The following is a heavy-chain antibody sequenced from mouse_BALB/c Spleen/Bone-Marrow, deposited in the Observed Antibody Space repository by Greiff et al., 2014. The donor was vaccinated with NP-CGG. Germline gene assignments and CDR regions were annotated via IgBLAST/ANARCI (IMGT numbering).Heavy chain of an antibody. CDR3: ARGGYYGTSLYWYFDA. CDR2: INPYNDGT. Sequence: EVQLQQSGPELVKPGASVKMSCKASGYTFTSYVIHWVKQKPEQGLEWIGYINPYNDGTKYNEKFRGKATLTSDKSSSTAYMELSSRTSEDSAVYYCARGGYYGTSLYWYFDAWGAGTTVTVSS. J-gene: IGHJ1*01. CDR1: GYTFTSYV. V-gene: IGHV1-14*01. D-gene: IGHD1-1*01.